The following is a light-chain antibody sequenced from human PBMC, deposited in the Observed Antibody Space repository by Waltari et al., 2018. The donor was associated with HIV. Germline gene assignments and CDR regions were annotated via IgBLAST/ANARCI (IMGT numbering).Light chain of an antibody. CDR2: RKN. CDR1: SSNVGNQG. Sequence: QAGLTQPPSVSKALRQTATLTCTGNSSNVGNQGAAWLQQHQGHPPKLLSYRKNNRPSGISDRFSASRSGNIASLNITGLQPEDESDYYCSALDSSLGEWVFGGGTKLTVL. CDR3: SALDSSLGEWV. J-gene: IGLJ2*01. V-gene: IGLV10-54*02.